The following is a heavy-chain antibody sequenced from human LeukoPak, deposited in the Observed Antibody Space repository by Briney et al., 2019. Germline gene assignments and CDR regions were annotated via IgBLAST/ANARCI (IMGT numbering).Heavy chain of an antibody. CDR1: GYTFTGHY. J-gene: IGHJ3*01. V-gene: IGHV1-2*02. CDR2: INPNGGAT. CDR3: SRDRADGSMNAFDA. Sequence: ASVKVSCKASGYTFTGHYIHWMRQAPGQGLEWMGWINPNGGATRFAQKFQGRVTMTRDTSITTAYMDLTSLRSDDTAVYYCSRDRADGSMNAFDAWGQGTLVTVSS. D-gene: IGHD1-1*01.